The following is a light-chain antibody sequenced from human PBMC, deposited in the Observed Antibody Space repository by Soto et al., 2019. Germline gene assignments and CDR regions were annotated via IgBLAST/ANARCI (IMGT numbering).Light chain of an antibody. CDR2: AAS. Sequence: DIQMTQSPSSLSASVGDRVTITCRASQSINSNLNWYQQKPWKAPTLLIFAASSLPSGVPLRFSGSGFGTDFTLTISSLQPEDFATYYCQQSYTTPWTFGHGTKVEVK. CDR3: QQSYTTPWT. CDR1: QSINSN. V-gene: IGKV1-39*01. J-gene: IGKJ1*01.